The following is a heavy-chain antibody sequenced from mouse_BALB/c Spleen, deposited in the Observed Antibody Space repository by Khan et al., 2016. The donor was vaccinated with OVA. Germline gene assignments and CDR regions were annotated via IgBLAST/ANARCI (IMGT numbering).Heavy chain of an antibody. CDR2: IDPENGNT. CDR1: GFNIKDYY. J-gene: IGHJ3*01. Sequence: IQLVQSGAELVRPGALVKLSCKASGFNIKDYYMHWVKQRPEQGLVWIGRIDPENGNTIYDPKFQGKASITSDTYSNKAYLQLSSLTSEDTAVYYCARDGYSPWFAYWGQGTLVTVSA. D-gene: IGHD2-3*01. CDR3: ARDGYSPWFAY. V-gene: IGHV14-1*02.